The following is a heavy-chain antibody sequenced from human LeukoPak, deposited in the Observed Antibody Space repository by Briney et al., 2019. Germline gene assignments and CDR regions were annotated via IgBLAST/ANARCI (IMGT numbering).Heavy chain of an antibody. CDR3: ARDWFGELLNY. CDR2: IWYDGSSK. V-gene: IGHV3-33*01. J-gene: IGHJ4*02. D-gene: IGHD3-10*01. Sequence: GGSLRLSCAASGFSFSAYGVPWVRQAPGKGLEWVAVIWYDGSSKDYADSVKGRFTISRDNAKNSLYLQMNSLRAEDTAVYYCARDWFGELLNYWGQGTLVTVSS. CDR1: GFSFSAYG.